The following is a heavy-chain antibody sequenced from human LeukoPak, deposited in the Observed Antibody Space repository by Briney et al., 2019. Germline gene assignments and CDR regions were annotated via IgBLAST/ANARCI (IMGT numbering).Heavy chain of an antibody. Sequence: GRSLRLSCAASGFTFSSYGMHWVRQAPGKGLEWVAVISYDGSNKYYADSVKGRFTISRDNSKNTLYLQMNSLRAEDTAVYYCAKDAYYYDSSLDYWGQGTLVTVSS. V-gene: IGHV3-30*18. J-gene: IGHJ4*02. CDR1: GFTFSSYG. CDR3: AKDAYYYDSSLDY. CDR2: ISYDGSNK. D-gene: IGHD3-22*01.